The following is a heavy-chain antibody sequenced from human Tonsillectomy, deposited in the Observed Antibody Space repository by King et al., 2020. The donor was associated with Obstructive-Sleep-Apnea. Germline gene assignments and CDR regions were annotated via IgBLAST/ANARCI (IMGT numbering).Heavy chain of an antibody. Sequence: QLVQSGAEVKKPGSSVKVSCKASGGTFSSYAISWVRQAPGQGLEWMGGIIPILVIANYAQKFQGRVTITADKSTSTAYMELSSLRSEDTAVYYCATYYYDSSGYLYYFDYWGQGTLVTVSS. CDR1: GGTFSSYA. J-gene: IGHJ4*02. V-gene: IGHV1-69*10. CDR2: IIPILVIA. D-gene: IGHD3-22*01. CDR3: ATYYYDSSGYLYYFDY.